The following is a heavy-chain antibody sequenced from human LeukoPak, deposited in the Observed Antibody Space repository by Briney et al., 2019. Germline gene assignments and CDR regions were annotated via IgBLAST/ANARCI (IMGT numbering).Heavy chain of an antibody. CDR1: GASISSYY. CDR2: MHYSGST. V-gene: IGHV4-59*01. Sequence: SETLSLTCTVSGASISSYYWSWIRQPPGKGLEWIGDMHYSGSTNYNPSLMSRVTISVDTSKNQFSLKLSSVTAADTAVYYCARFYDRSGPHFDYWGQGTLVTVSS. D-gene: IGHD3-22*01. J-gene: IGHJ4*02. CDR3: ARFYDRSGPHFDY.